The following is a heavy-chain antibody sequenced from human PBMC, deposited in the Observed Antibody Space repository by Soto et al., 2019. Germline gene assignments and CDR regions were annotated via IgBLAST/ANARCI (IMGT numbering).Heavy chain of an antibody. V-gene: IGHV4-34*01. J-gene: IGHJ4*02. CDR3: ARRGTYLPMFYFDY. CDR1: GGSFSNYY. Sequence: QVQLQQWGAGLLKPSETLSLTCAVSGGSFSNYYWSWIRQSPGKGLEWIGEINHSGSTNSNPSLKSRVTISVDTSKNRFSLKLSSVIVADTAVYYCARRGTYLPMFYFDYWSQGTLVTVSS. D-gene: IGHD1-26*01. CDR2: INHSGST.